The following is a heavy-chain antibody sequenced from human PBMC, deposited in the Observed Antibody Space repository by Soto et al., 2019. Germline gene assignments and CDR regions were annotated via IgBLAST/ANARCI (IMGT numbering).Heavy chain of an antibody. CDR3: ARGGITMVRGAMDY. Sequence: QVQLVQSGAEVKKPGSSVKVSCKDSGGTFSSYTISWVRQAPGQGLEWMGRIIPILGIANYAQKFQGRVTITADKSTSTAYMELSSLRSEDTAVYYCARGGITMVRGAMDYWGQGTLVTVSS. V-gene: IGHV1-69*02. CDR2: IIPILGIA. D-gene: IGHD3-10*01. CDR1: GGTFSSYT. J-gene: IGHJ4*02.